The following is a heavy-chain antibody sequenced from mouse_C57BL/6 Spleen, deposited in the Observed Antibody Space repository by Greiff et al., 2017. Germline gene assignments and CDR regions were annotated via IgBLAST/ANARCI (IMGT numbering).Heavy chain of an antibody. CDR3: ARGDSIYYGSSYNAMDY. J-gene: IGHJ4*01. V-gene: IGHV1-43*01. CDR2: INPSTGGT. D-gene: IGHD1-1*01. Sequence: EVQLQQSGPELVKPGASVKISCKASGYSFTGYYMHWVKQSSEKSLEWIGEINPSTGGTSYNQKFKGKATLTVDKSSSTAYMQLKSLTSEDSAVYYCARGDSIYYGSSYNAMDYWGQGTSVTVSS. CDR1: GYSFTGYY.